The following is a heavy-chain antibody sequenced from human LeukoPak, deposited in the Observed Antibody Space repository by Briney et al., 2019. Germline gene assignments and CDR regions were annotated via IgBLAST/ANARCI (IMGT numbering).Heavy chain of an antibody. J-gene: IGHJ4*02. V-gene: IGHV3-23*01. CDR3: AKVVAGNIDYYFDY. CDR1: GMTFSNNA. D-gene: IGHD2/OR15-2a*01. CDR2: ISGTGGST. Sequence: GGSMRLSCAASGMTFSNNAMSWVRQAPGKGLEWVGRISGTGGSTHYADSVKGRFTISRDNSKNTVYLQMRNLRVEHTAVYYCAKVVAGNIDYYFDYWGQGILVAVSS.